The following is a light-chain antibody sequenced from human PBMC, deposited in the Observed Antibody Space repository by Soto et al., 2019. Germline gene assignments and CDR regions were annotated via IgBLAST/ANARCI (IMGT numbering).Light chain of an antibody. V-gene: IGLV1-40*01. CDR2: GNT. CDR1: SSNIGASYG. J-gene: IGLJ2*01. Sequence: QSVLTQPPSVSGAPGQRVTISCAGSSSNIGASYGVHWYQHLPGTAPKLLIYGNTNRPSGVPDRFSGSKSGTSASLAITGLQAGDEADYYCQSYDSSLSVVVFGGGTKVTVL. CDR3: QSYDSSLSVVV.